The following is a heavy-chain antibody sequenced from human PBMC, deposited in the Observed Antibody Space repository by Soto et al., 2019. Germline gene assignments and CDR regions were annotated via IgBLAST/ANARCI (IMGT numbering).Heavy chain of an antibody. CDR3: ARLGHPGH. Sequence: QVQLVQSGAEVKKPGSSVKVSCTASGGSLRNSVISWVRQAPAQSLEWMGGVIPILGTANYAQKFQGRVTMTADEATSTAYMDLSSRGPDDTAVYYCARLGHPGHWGPGTLVIVSA. CDR2: VIPILGTA. CDR1: GGSLRNSV. J-gene: IGHJ4*02. V-gene: IGHV1-69*01.